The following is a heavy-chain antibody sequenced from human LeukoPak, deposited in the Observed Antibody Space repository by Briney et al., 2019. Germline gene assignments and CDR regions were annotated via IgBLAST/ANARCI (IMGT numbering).Heavy chain of an antibody. J-gene: IGHJ4*02. V-gene: IGHV2-5*02. CDR2: IYWDDDN. D-gene: IGHD5-24*01. CDR1: GFSLSTSGEA. Sequence: SGPTLVNPTQTLTLTCTFSGFSLSTSGEAVGWIRQPPGKALEWLALIYWDDDNRYSPSLKSRLTITKDTSKNQVLLTMTNMDPADTGTYYCAHSRGYRQFDSWGQGTPVTVSS. CDR3: AHSRGYRQFDS.